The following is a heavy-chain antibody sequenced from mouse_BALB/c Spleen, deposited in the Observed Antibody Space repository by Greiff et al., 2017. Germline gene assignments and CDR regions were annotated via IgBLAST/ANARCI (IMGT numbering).Heavy chain of an antibody. J-gene: IGHJ4*01. CDR3: NAAAHYAMDY. Sequence: VQLQQSGAELVRSGASVKLSCTASGFNIKDYYMHWVKQRPEQGLEWIGWIDPENGDTEYAPKFQGKATMTADTSSNTAYLQLSSLTSEDTAVYYCNAAAHYAMDYWGQGTSVTVSS. V-gene: IGHV14-4*02. CDR2: IDPENGDT. CDR1: GFNIKDYY. D-gene: IGHD3-3*01.